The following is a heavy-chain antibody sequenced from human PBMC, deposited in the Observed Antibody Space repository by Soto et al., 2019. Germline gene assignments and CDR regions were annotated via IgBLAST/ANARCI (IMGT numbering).Heavy chain of an antibody. J-gene: IGHJ4*02. Sequence: QVQLVESGGGVVQRGRSLRLYCAASGFTFSSYGMHWVRQAPGKGLEWVAVIWVVGSNKYYADSVKGRFTISRDNSNNTRYMQMNSLRAEDTAVYYCARAPPAYYDILSEFDYWGQGTLVTVSS. V-gene: IGHV3-33*01. CDR1: GFTFSSYG. CDR2: IWVVGSNK. D-gene: IGHD3-9*01. CDR3: ARAPPAYYDILSEFDY.